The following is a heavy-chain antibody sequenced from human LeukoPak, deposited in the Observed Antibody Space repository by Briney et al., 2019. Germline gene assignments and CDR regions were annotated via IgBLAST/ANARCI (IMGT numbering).Heavy chain of an antibody. CDR3: VSFYETY. J-gene: IGHJ4*02. Sequence: GGFLRLSCAASGNYWMHWVRQVPGKGLVWVSHINSDGSWTSYADSVKGRFTISKDNAKNTVYLQMNSLRAEDTAVYYCVSFYETYWGRGTLVTVSS. CDR2: INSDGSWT. D-gene: IGHD2/OR15-2a*01. CDR1: GNYW. V-gene: IGHV3-74*01.